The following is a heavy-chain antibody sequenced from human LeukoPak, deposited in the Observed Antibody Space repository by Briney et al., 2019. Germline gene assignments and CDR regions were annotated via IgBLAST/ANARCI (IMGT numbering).Heavy chain of an antibody. CDR1: GGTFSSYA. CDR3: ARTPPPSYCSSTSCYKSFNWFDP. J-gene: IGHJ5*02. D-gene: IGHD2-2*02. V-gene: IGHV1-69*05. CDR2: NIPIFGTA. Sequence: GASVKVSSKASGGTFSSYAISWVRQAPGQGLEWMGGNIPIFGTANYAQKFQGRVTITTDESTSTAYMELSSLRSEDTAVYYCARTPPPSYCSSTSCYKSFNWFDPWGQGTLVTVSS.